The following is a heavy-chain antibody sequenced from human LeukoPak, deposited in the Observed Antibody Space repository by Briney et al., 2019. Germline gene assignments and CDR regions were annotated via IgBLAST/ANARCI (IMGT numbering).Heavy chain of an antibody. CDR1: GFTFSSYW. CDR3: ARDQDRGAYGGNRNGFDY. V-gene: IGHV3-74*01. Sequence: GGSLRLSCAASGFTFSSYWMHWVRHAPGKGLVWVSRINSDGSSTSYADSVKGRFTISRDNAKNTLYLQMNSLRAEDTAVYYCARDQDRGAYGGNRNGFDYWGQGTLVTVSS. J-gene: IGHJ4*02. D-gene: IGHD4-23*01. CDR2: INSDGSST.